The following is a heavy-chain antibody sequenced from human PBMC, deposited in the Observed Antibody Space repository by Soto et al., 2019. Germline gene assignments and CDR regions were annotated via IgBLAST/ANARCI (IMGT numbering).Heavy chain of an antibody. CDR2: IYHSGST. J-gene: IGHJ4*02. Sequence: QVQLQESGPGLVKPSETLYLTCVVSGSSINSGYYWGWIRQSPEKGLEWLGSIYHSGSTYYNPYLKRRVTIAVDTSKNQFSLSLKYVTAADTAVYHCARGGPQSVSAGSPLDYWGQGTLVTVSS. CDR1: GSSINSGYY. CDR3: ARGGPQSVSAGSPLDY. V-gene: IGHV4-38-2*01. D-gene: IGHD6-13*01.